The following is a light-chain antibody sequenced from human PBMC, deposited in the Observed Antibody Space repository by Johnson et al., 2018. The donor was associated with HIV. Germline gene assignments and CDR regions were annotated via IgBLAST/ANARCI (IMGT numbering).Light chain of an antibody. CDR3: GTWDSSLSAVP. Sequence: QSVLTQPPSVSAAPGQKVTISCSGSTSKIGNNYVSWYQQLPGTAPKLLIYDNNKRPSGIPDRFSGSKSGTSATLGITGLQTGDEADYYFGTWDSSLSAVPFGTGTKVTVL. V-gene: IGLV1-51*01. J-gene: IGLJ1*01. CDR2: DNN. CDR1: TSKIGNNY.